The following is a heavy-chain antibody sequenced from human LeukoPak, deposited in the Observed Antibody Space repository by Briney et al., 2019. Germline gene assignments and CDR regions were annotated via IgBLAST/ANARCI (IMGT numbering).Heavy chain of an antibody. D-gene: IGHD2-2*01. CDR3: ARDHCSSTSCYLIAYAFDI. CDR2: ITGHGDTT. Sequence: GGSLRLSCAASGFSFSNYGMNWVRQAPGKGLEWVSGITGHGDTTYYADSVKGRFTISRDNAKNSLYLQMNSLRAEDTAVYYCARDHCSSTSCYLIAYAFDIWGQGTMVTVSS. CDR1: GFSFSNYG. J-gene: IGHJ3*02. V-gene: IGHV3-21*01.